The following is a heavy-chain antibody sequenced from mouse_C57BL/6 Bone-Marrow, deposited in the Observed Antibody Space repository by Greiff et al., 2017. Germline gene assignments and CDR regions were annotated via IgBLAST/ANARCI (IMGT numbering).Heavy chain of an antibody. CDR2: ISSGSSTI. V-gene: IGHV5-17*01. Sequence: EVKLMASGGGLVKPGGSLKLSCAASGFTFSDYGMHWVRQAPEKGLEWVGYISSGSSTIYYADTVKGRFTISRDNAKNTLFLQMSSLRSEDTAMYYCARQGLYYAMDYWGQGTSVTVSS. D-gene: IGHD3-1*01. J-gene: IGHJ4*01. CDR3: ARQGLYYAMDY. CDR1: GFTFSDYG.